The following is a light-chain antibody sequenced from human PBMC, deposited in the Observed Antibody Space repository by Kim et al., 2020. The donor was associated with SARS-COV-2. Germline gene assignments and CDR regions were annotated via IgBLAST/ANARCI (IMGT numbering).Light chain of an antibody. J-gene: IGKJ1*01. CDR2: GAS. CDR3: HQYATSPWA. V-gene: IGKV3-20*01. CDR1: QSVSGGH. Sequence: EIVLTQSPGTLSLSPGERATLSCRASQSVSGGHLAWYQQKPGQAPRLLIYGASSRATGIPDRFSGSGSGTDFTLTISRLEPEDFAVYYCHQYATSPWAFGQGTKVDIK.